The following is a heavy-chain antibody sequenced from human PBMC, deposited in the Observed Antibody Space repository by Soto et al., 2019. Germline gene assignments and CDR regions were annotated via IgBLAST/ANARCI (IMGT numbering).Heavy chain of an antibody. D-gene: IGHD6-6*01. CDR1: GYTFTSYG. J-gene: IGHJ6*02. CDR2: ISAYNGNT. V-gene: IGHV1-18*01. Sequence: QVQLVQSGAEVKKPGASVKVSCKASGYTFTSYGISRVRQAPGQGLEWMGWISAYNGNTNYAQKLQGRVTMTTDTSTSTAYMELRSLRSDDTAVYYCARVEQLVDPYYYGMDVWGQGTTVTVSS. CDR3: ARVEQLVDPYYYGMDV.